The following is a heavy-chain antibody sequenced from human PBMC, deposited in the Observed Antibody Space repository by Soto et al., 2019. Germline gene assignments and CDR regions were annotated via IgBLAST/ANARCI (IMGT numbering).Heavy chain of an antibody. Sequence: GGSLRLSCAASGFTFSSYGMHWVRQAPGKGLEWVAVISYDGSNKYYADSVKGRFTISRDNSKNTLYLQMNSLRAEDTAVYYCAKDWKYYYGSVSYPYYYHYFMDVCGKGTSVTVSS. CDR2: ISYDGSNK. CDR1: GFTFSSYG. V-gene: IGHV3-30*18. D-gene: IGHD3-10*01. J-gene: IGHJ6*03. CDR3: AKDWKYYYGSVSYPYYYHYFMDV.